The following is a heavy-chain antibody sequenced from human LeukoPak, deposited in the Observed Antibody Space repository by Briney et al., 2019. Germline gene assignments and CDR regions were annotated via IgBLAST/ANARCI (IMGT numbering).Heavy chain of an antibody. CDR2: IIPIFGTA. D-gene: IGHD2-2*02. CDR1: GGTFSSYA. J-gene: IGHJ3*02. V-gene: IGHV1-69*01. CDR3: ARDRGRYCSSTSCYNDAFDI. Sequence: ASVKVSCKASGGTFSSYAISWVRQAPGQGLEWMGGIIPIFGTANYAQKFQGRVTITADESTSTAYMELSSLRSEDTAVYYCARDRGRYCSSTSCYNDAFDIWGQGTMVTVSS.